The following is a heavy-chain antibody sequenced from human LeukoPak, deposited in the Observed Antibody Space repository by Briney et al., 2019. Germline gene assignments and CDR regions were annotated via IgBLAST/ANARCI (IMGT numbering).Heavy chain of an antibody. Sequence: GGSLRLSCAASGFIFDDHGMSWVRQAPGKGLEWVAGITWNRDNIGYGDSVKGRFTISRDNVKNVLYLQMNSLRPEDTALYYCAKDLSSAITSALVLDVWGQGTTV. D-gene: IGHD3-22*01. CDR3: AKDLSSAITSALVLDV. J-gene: IGHJ6*02. CDR2: ITWNRDNI. CDR1: GFIFDDHG. V-gene: IGHV3-9*01.